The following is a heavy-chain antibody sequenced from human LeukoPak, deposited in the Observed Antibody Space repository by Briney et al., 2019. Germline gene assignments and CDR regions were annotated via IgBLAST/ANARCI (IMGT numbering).Heavy chain of an antibody. D-gene: IGHD1-1*01. CDR1: GFTFSDYW. CDR3: ARVTTNGYFEY. Sequence: GGSLRLSCAASGFTFSDYWMSWVRQAPGKGLEWVASVKFDESEKHYMDSVKGRFTISRDSAKSSLYLQMNSLRAEDTAVYFCARVTTNGYFEYWGQGSLVTVSP. CDR2: VKFDESEK. V-gene: IGHV3-7*04. J-gene: IGHJ4*02.